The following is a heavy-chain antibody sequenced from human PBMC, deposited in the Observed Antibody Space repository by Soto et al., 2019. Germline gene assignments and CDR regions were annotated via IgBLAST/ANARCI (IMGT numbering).Heavy chain of an antibody. CDR1: GFTFSSYG. CDR2: ISYDGSNK. D-gene: IGHD6-19*01. V-gene: IGHV3-30*18. J-gene: IGHJ3*02. Sequence: VGSLRLSCAASGFTFSSYGMHWVRQAPGKGLEWVAVISYDGSNKYYADSVKGRFTISRDNSKNTLYLQMNSLRAEDTAVYYCAKAHPGYSSGRRNDFDNWGQGTMVT. CDR3: AKAHPGYSSGRRNDFDN.